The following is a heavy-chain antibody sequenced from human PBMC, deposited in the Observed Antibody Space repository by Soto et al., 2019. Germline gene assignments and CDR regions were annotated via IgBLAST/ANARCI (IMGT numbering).Heavy chain of an antibody. Sequence: ASETLSLTCGVYGGSFTAYQWNWIRQSPGQGLEWIGEINHSGTTKYNPSLASRINLSVDTSKKQFSLKMFSVTAADTAIYYCARGWRFDPWGQGTLVTVSS. D-gene: IGHD1-1*01. CDR1: GGSFTAYQ. V-gene: IGHV4-34*01. J-gene: IGHJ5*02. CDR3: ARGWRFDP. CDR2: INHSGTT.